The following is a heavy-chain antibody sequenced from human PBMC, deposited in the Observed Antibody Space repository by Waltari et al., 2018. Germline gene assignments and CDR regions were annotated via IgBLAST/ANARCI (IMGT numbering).Heavy chain of an antibody. J-gene: IGHJ4*02. CDR2: INAGNGNT. CDR1: GYTFTSYA. D-gene: IGHD6-13*01. V-gene: IGHV1-3*01. Sequence: QVQLVQSGAEVKKPGASVKVSCKASGYTFTSYAMHWVRQAPGQRLEWMGWINAGNGNTKYSQKFQGRVTITRDTSASTAYMELSSLRSEDTAVYYCARDPIGSSRPYYFDYWGQGTLVTVSS. CDR3: ARDPIGSSRPYYFDY.